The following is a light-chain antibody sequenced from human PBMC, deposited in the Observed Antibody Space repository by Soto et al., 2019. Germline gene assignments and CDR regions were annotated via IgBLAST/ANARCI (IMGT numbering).Light chain of an antibody. CDR2: DVK. J-gene: IGLJ3*02. Sequence: QSALTQPRSVSGSPGQSVTISCTGTSGDDGGYNYVSWYQHHRGKAPKLMIYDVKQRPSGVPDRFSGSKSGNTASLTISGLQADDDSDYYCCSYAGSNTWVFGGGTQLTVL. CDR1: SGDDGGYNY. V-gene: IGLV2-11*01. CDR3: CSYAGSNTWV.